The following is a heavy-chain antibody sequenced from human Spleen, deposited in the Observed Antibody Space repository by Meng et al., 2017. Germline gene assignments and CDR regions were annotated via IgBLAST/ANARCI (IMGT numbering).Heavy chain of an antibody. Sequence: SETLSLTCVVSGGSFSDYYWCSIRQPPGKGLEWIGEINHSGSTNYNPSLESRATITVDTSKNNLSLKLRPVTAADTAVYYCARRSAVKIIAAFDIWSQGTKVTVSS. CDR2: INHSGST. CDR1: GGSFSDYY. CDR3: ARRSAVKIIAAFDI. D-gene: IGHD2/OR15-2a*01. V-gene: IGHV4-34*01. J-gene: IGHJ3*02.